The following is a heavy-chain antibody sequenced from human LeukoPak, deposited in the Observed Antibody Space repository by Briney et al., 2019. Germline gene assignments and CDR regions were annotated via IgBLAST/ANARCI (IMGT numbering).Heavy chain of an antibody. D-gene: IGHD6-19*01. J-gene: IGHJ4*02. CDR1: RFTFNNYW. Sequence: GGSLRLSCAASRFTFNNYWMSWVRQAPGKGLEWVANIKQDGREKYYVDSVKGRFTISRDNAKNSLYLQMNSLRAEDTAVYFCARAIAVAGTRGKYFDNWGQGNLVTVSS. CDR2: IKQDGREK. CDR3: ARAIAVAGTRGKYFDN. V-gene: IGHV3-7*01.